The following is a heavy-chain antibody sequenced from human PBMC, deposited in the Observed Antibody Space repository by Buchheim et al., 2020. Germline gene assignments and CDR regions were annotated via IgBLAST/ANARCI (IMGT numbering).Heavy chain of an antibody. D-gene: IGHD3-10*01. CDR3: ARDGTYGSGTYSARHFDY. CDR2: INPNSGDT. J-gene: IGHJ4*02. Sequence: QVQLVQSGAEVKNPGASVKVSCKASGYPFTGYYIHWVRQAPGQGLEWMGWINPNSGDTNYAPKFQAWVTMTRDTSIDPAFMELNRLTSDDTAVYYCARDGTYGSGTYSARHFDYWGQGTL. CDR1: GYPFTGYY. V-gene: IGHV1-2*04.